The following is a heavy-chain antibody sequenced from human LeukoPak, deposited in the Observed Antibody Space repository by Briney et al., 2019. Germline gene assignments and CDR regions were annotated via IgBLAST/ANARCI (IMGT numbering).Heavy chain of an antibody. CDR3: ARGNILSGYCFDF. D-gene: IGHD3-9*01. Sequence: SETLSLTCAVYGGSISGYYWSWIRQPPGKGLEWVGEIHYSGGTSYNPSLKSRATISIDTSKNQLSLKLSSVTAADTAVYYCARGNILSGYCFDFLGQGALVTVSS. CDR2: IHYSGGT. V-gene: IGHV4-34*01. CDR1: GGSISGYY. J-gene: IGHJ4*02.